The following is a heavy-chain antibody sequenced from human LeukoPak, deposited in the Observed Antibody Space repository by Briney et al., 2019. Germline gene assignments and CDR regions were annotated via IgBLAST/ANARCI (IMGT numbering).Heavy chain of an antibody. Sequence: CAASGFTFSRYAMSWVRQAPGKGLEWVSAISGSGGSTYYADSVKGRFTISRDNSENTLYLQMNSLRAEDTAVYYCAKSGVAMVRAWGQGTLVTVSS. CDR2: ISGSGGST. D-gene: IGHD3-10*01. CDR1: GFTFSRYA. J-gene: IGHJ5*02. V-gene: IGHV3-23*01. CDR3: AKSGVAMVRA.